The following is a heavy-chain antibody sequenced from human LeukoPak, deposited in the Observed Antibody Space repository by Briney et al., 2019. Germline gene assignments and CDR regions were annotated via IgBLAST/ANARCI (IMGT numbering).Heavy chain of an antibody. J-gene: IGHJ6*02. CDR3: AKDLKSMVRGACMDA. CDR2: ITYDGYYK. CDR1: GFTFSSYG. Sequence: GGSLRLSCAASGFTFSSYGMHWVRQAPGKGLEWVAVITYDGYYKYYADSVMGRFTISSDNSKNTLFLQMNSLRAEDTAVYYCAKDLKSMVRGACMDAWGQGTTVTVSS. D-gene: IGHD3-10*01. V-gene: IGHV3-30*18.